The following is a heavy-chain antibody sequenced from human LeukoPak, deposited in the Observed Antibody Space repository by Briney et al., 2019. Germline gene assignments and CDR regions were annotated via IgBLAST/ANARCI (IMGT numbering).Heavy chain of an antibody. CDR2: ISSSSGTI. Sequence: GGSLRLSCAASGFTFSSYSMNWVRQAPGKGLEWVSYISSSSGTIYYADSVKGRFTISRDNAKNSLYLQMNSLRAEDTAVYYCARRTAGYCSGGSCYGFQHWGQGTLVTVSS. CDR1: GFTFSSYS. D-gene: IGHD2-15*01. CDR3: ARRTAGYCSGGSCYGFQH. J-gene: IGHJ1*01. V-gene: IGHV3-48*04.